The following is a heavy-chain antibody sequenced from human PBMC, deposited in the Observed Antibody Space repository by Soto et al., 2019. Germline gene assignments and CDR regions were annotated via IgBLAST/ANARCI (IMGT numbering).Heavy chain of an antibody. CDR1: GYTFTRYG. CDR3: AKNGQPPYYYYGLDV. D-gene: IGHD2-8*01. CDR2: ISGYNGDT. V-gene: IGHV1-18*01. J-gene: IGHJ6*02. Sequence: QGHLVQSGAEVKKPGTSVKVSCKASGYTFTRYGISWVRQAPGQGLEWMGWISGYNGDTNYAQNLQGRVTMTIDTSTRTDDMEMRSLTSDDPAVYYCAKNGQPPYYYYGLDVWGQGTTVTVSS.